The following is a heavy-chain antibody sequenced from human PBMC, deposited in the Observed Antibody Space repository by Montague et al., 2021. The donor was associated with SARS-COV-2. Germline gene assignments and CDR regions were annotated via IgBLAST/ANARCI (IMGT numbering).Heavy chain of an antibody. V-gene: IGHV3-23*01. J-gene: IGHJ4*02. D-gene: IGHD3-22*01. CDR3: AKAHYYGSSGYYF. Sequence: SLRLSFAASGFTFSYYAMSWVRQAPGKGLEWVSTISGSGGTTYYADSVKGRFTISRDNSKNTLYLRMNSLRAEDTAVYYCAKAHYYGSSGYYFWGQGTLVTVSS. CDR1: GFTFSYYA. CDR2: ISGSGGTT.